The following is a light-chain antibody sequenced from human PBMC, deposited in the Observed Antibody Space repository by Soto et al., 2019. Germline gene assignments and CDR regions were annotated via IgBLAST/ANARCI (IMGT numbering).Light chain of an antibody. Sequence: QSVLTQPPSASGTPGQRVNISCSGRSSNIGTNTVNWYQQLPGTAPKLLIYGNNQRPSGVPDRFSGSKSGTSASLAISGLQSEDEADYYCGTWDDSLTGPLFGGGTKLTVL. CDR3: GTWDDSLTGPL. J-gene: IGLJ3*02. CDR1: SSNIGTNT. V-gene: IGLV1-44*01. CDR2: GNN.